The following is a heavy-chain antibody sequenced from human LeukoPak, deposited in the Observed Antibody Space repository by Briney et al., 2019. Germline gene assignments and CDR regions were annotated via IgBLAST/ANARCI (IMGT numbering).Heavy chain of an antibody. Sequence: GESLKISCKGSGYSITSYWIGWVRQMPGKGLEYMGIIYPGDSDTRYSPSFEGQVTISADKSISTAYLQWSSLKASDTAMYYCARLGLSGAVAGLPGYWGQGTLVTVSS. D-gene: IGHD6-19*01. J-gene: IGHJ4*02. V-gene: IGHV5-51*01. CDR1: GYSITSYW. CDR3: ARLGLSGAVAGLPGY. CDR2: IYPGDSDT.